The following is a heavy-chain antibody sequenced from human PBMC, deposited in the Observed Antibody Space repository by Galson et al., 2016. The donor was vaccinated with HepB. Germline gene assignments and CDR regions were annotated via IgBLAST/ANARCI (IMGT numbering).Heavy chain of an antibody. J-gene: IGHJ4*02. Sequence: SPRLSCAASGFTFTTFAMHWVRQAPGKGLEWVAVISYDGANKYYTDSVKGRFTISRDNSKSTLYLQMNSLRPEDTAVYYCARDSSFYCIGGGCSVTFDSWGQGTLVTVSS. CDR3: ARDSSFYCIGGGCSVTFDS. D-gene: IGHD2-15*01. V-gene: IGHV3-30*04. CDR1: GFTFTTFA. CDR2: ISYDGANK.